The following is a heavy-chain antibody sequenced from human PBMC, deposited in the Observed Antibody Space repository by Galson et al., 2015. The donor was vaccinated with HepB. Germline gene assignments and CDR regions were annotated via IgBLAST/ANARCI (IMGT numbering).Heavy chain of an antibody. Sequence: SVKVSCKASGYTFTSYYMHWVRQAPGQGLEWMGIINPSGGSTSYAQKFQGRVTMTRDTSTSTVYMELSSLRSEDTAVYYCARGRLYCSSTSCKGSQYYMDVWGKGTTVTVSS. J-gene: IGHJ6*03. CDR1: GYTFTSYY. V-gene: IGHV1-46*03. D-gene: IGHD2-2*01. CDR2: INPSGGST. CDR3: ARGRLYCSSTSCKGSQYYMDV.